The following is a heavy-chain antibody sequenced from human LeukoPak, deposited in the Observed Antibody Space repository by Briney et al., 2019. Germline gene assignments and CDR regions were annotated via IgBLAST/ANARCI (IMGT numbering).Heavy chain of an antibody. CDR3: AKNVESAY. D-gene: IGHD1-1*01. V-gene: IGHV3-23*01. Sequence: SGGSLRLSCAASGFTFSSYAMSWVRQAPGKGLEWVSAISGSATSTSYADSVKGRFTISRDNSRNTLYLQMNSLRAEDTAIYYCAKNVESAYWGQGTLVTVSS. CDR1: GFTFSSYA. J-gene: IGHJ4*02. CDR2: ISGSATST.